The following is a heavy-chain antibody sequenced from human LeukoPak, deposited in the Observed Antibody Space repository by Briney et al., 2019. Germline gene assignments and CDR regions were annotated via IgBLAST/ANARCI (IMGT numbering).Heavy chain of an antibody. J-gene: IGHJ3*02. Sequence: PSETLSLTCTVSGGSISSGGYYWSWIRQPPGKGLEWIGYIYHSGSTYYNPSLKSRVTISVDRSKNQFSLKLSSVTAADTAVYYCAREASSGFGVVTGGSDAFDIWGQGTMVTVSS. CDR3: AREASSGFGVVTGGSDAFDI. V-gene: IGHV4-30-2*01. CDR2: IYHSGST. CDR1: GGSISSGGYY. D-gene: IGHD3-3*01.